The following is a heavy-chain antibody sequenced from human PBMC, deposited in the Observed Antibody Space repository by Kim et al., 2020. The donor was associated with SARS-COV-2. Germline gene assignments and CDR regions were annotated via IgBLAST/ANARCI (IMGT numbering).Heavy chain of an antibody. J-gene: IGHJ5*02. D-gene: IGHD3-9*01. CDR3: AKMLYFDWPKGP. V-gene: IGHV3-23*01. Sequence: YYADSVTGRFTISRDNSKNTLYRQMNSLRAEDTAVYYCAKMLYFDWPKGPWGQGTLVTVSS.